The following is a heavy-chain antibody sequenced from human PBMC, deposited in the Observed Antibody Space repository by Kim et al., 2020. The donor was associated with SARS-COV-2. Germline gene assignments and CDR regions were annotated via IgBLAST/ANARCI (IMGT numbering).Heavy chain of an antibody. J-gene: IGHJ5*02. Sequence: SETLSLTCTVSGGSISSGGYYWSWIRQHPGKGLEWIGYIYYSGSTYYNPSLKSRVTISVDTSKNQFSLKLSSVTAADTAVYYCARAPGQWLAGGDYWFDHWGQGTLVTVSS. CDR2: IYYSGST. CDR1: GGSISSGGYY. CDR3: ARAPGQWLAGGDYWFDH. D-gene: IGHD6-19*01. V-gene: IGHV4-31*03.